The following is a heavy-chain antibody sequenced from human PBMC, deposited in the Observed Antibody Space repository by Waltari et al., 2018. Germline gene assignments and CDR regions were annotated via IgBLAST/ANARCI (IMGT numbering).Heavy chain of an antibody. D-gene: IGHD3-3*01. J-gene: IGHJ6*03. CDR2: INHSGST. CDR1: GGSFSGYY. V-gene: IGHV4-34*01. CDR3: ARGTSIAIFGVVRYYYYMDV. Sequence: QVQLQQWGAGLLKPSETLSLTCAVYGGSFSGYYWSWIRQPPGKGLEWIGEINHSGSTNYNPSLKSRVTISVDTSKNQFSLKLSSVTAADTAVYYCARGTSIAIFGVVRYYYYMDVWGKGTTVTVSS.